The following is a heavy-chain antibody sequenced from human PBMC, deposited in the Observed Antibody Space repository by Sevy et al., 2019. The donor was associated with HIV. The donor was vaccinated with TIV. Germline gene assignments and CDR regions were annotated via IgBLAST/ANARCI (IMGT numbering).Heavy chain of an antibody. Sequence: ASVKVSCKASGGTFSSYAISWVRQAPGQGLEWMGGIIPIFGTANYAQKFQGRVTITADESTSTAYMGLSSLRSEDTAVYYCARVYFRYCSSTSCYEDYYYYGMDVWGQGTTVTVSS. CDR3: ARVYFRYCSSTSCYEDYYYYGMDV. V-gene: IGHV1-69*13. J-gene: IGHJ6*02. D-gene: IGHD2-2*01. CDR1: GGTFSSYA. CDR2: IIPIFGTA.